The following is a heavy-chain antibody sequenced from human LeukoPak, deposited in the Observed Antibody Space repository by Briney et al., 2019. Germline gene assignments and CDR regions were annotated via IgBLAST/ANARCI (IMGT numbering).Heavy chain of an antibody. V-gene: IGHV4-59*01. Sequence: SETLSLTCTVSGGSISSYYWSWIRQPPGKGLEWIGYIYYSGSTNYNPSLKSRVTISVDTSKNQFSLKLSSVTAADTAVYYCATNAGYCSSTSCHSWFDPWGQGTLVTVSS. CDR2: IYYSGST. CDR1: GGSISSYY. J-gene: IGHJ5*02. CDR3: ATNAGYCSSTSCHSWFDP. D-gene: IGHD2-2*01.